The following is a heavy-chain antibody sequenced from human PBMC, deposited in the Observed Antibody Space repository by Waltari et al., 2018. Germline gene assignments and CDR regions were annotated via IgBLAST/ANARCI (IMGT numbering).Heavy chain of an antibody. CDR3: AREVMAAAPPDY. V-gene: IGHV3-33*01. D-gene: IGHD6-13*01. Sequence: QVQLVESGGGVVQPGRSLRLSCAAYGFTFSSYGLTWVRQAPGKGRGWVAVIGYDGSNKYYADSVKGRFTISRDNSKNTLYLQMNSLRAEDTAVYYCAREVMAAAPPDYWGQGTLVTVSS. CDR1: GFTFSSYG. CDR2: IGYDGSNK. J-gene: IGHJ4*02.